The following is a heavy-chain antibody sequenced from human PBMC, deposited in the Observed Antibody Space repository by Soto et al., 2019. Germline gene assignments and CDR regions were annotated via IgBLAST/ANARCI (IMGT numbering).Heavy chain of an antibody. V-gene: IGHV3-7*03. CDR2: IKQDGSEK. CDR1: GFTFSSYW. CDR3: AGRQLGFVLGDDAFDI. D-gene: IGHD5-18*01. J-gene: IGHJ3*02. Sequence: PGGSLRLSCAASGFTFSSYWMSWVRQAPGKGLEWVANIKQDGSEKYYVDSVKGRFTISRDNAKNSLYLQMNSLRAEDTAVYYCAGRQLGFVLGDDAFDIWGQGTMVTVSS.